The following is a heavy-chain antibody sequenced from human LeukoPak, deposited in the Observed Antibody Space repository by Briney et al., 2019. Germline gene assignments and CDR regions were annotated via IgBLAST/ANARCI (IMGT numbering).Heavy chain of an antibody. CDR2: INSDGSST. CDR3: AKDTSYYYDSGGYYYEFG. CDR1: GFTFSSYW. D-gene: IGHD3-22*01. V-gene: IGHV3-74*01. J-gene: IGHJ4*02. Sequence: PGGSLRLSCAASGFTFSSYWMHWVRQAPGKGLVWVSRINSDGSSTSYADSVKGRFTISRDNAKNTLYLQMNSLRAEDTAVYYCAKDTSYYYDSGGYYYEFGGGQGTLVTVSS.